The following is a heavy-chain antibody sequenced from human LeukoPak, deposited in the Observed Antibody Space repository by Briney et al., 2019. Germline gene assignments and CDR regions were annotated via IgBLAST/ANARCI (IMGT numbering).Heavy chain of an antibody. CDR2: ISYDGSNK. CDR3: AAAGDY. D-gene: IGHD3-10*01. CDR1: GFTFSSYA. V-gene: IGHV3-30-3*01. Sequence: GGSLRLSCAASGFTFSSYAIHWVRQAPGKGLEWVAVISYDGSNKYYADSVKGRFTTSRDNAKNLLYLQMNSLRDEDTAVYYCAAAGDYWGQGTLVTVSS. J-gene: IGHJ4*02.